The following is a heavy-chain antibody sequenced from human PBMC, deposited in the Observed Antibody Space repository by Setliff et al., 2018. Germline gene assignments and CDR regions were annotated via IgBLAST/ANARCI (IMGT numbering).Heavy chain of an antibody. V-gene: IGHV3-23*01. CDR1: GFTFFSYT. D-gene: IGHD6-6*01. Sequence: GGSLRLSCTTSGFTFFSYTMNWVRQAPGKGLEWVSAITDDGGTTHYAGSVKGQFTIARDNSNSTLYLQMNSLRVEDTALYYCAKSSGSSSSTNLEYLGPGTLVTVSS. CDR3: AKSSGSSSSTNLEY. CDR2: ITDDGGTT. J-gene: IGHJ4*02.